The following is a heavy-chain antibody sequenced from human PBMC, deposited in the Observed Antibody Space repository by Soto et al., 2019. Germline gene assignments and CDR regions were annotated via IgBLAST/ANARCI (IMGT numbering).Heavy chain of an antibody. CDR1: GGSFSAYS. CDR2: ITHGGST. J-gene: IGHJ6*02. D-gene: IGHD3-3*01. V-gene: IGHV4-34*01. CDR3: ARARFDSWSHIYYGLDV. Sequence: NPSETLSLTCGVYGGSFSAYSWTWLRQSPGKGLEWIGEITHGGSTDYNPALKSRLVMSVDTSKNQFSLRVTSVTAADAAVYFCARARFDSWSHIYYGLDVWGQGTTVTV.